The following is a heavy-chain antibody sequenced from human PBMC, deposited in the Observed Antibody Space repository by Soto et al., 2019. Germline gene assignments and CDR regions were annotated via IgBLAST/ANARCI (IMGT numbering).Heavy chain of an antibody. V-gene: IGHV1-18*04. CDR3: AGESPVQTITIFGVVIRAYYGMDV. J-gene: IGHJ6*02. Sequence: ASVKVSCKASGYTFTSYGISWVRQAPGQGLEWMGWISAYNGNTNYAQKLQGRVTMTTDTSTSTAYMELRSLRSDDTAVYYCAGESPVQTITIFGVVIRAYYGMDVWGQGTTVTVSS. CDR2: ISAYNGNT. D-gene: IGHD3-3*01. CDR1: GYTFTSYG.